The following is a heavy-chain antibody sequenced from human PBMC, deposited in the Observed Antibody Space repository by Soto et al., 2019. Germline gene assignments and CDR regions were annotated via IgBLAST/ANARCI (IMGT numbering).Heavy chain of an antibody. CDR3: ARDRTYNGYNYGDY. CDR1: GFSFNSYA. Sequence: QVQLVESGGGVVQPGRSLRLSCAASGFSFNSYAMHWVRQAPGKGMEWVAVISFDGRNTYYADSVKGRFTISRDNSKNTLYVEMNSLRPDDTAVYYCARDRTYNGYNYGDYWGQGTLVTVSS. D-gene: IGHD3-10*01. J-gene: IGHJ4*02. CDR2: ISFDGRNT. V-gene: IGHV3-30*04.